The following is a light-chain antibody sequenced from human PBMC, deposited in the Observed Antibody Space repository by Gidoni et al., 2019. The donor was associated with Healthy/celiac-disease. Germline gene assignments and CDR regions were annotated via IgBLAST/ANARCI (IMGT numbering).Light chain of an antibody. J-gene: IGKJ5*01. CDR3: QQFKN. CDR1: QGISSS. CDR2: DAA. Sequence: ALQLTQSPSYLDASAGDRVNITCRASQGISSSLAWYQQKPGKAPKHLIYDAASLESGVPSRFSGSGSGTDFTLTISSLQPDDFATYYCQQFKNFGQGTRLEIK. V-gene: IGKV1D-13*01.